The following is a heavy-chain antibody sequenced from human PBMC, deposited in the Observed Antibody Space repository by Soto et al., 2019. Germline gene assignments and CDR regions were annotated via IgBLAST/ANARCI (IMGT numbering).Heavy chain of an antibody. J-gene: IGHJ3*02. Sequence: GGSLILSCAASGFTLRSYTMTWVRKAPGKGLEWVSTITTSTTNTYYADSVKGRFTISRDKSKNTLYLQMNSLRTEDTAVYYCAKPPFTNPDAFDIWGQGTMVTVSS. D-gene: IGHD2-2*01. CDR3: AKPPFTNPDAFDI. V-gene: IGHV3-23*01. CDR2: ITTSTTNT. CDR1: GFTLRSYT.